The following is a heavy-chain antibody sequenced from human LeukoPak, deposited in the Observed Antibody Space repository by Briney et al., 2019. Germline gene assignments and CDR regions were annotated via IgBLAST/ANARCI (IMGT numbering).Heavy chain of an antibody. CDR3: ASGRMTTETTYCFDP. CDR2: IIPIFGIT. CDR1: GGTFISNA. D-gene: IGHD4-11*01. V-gene: IGHV1-69*04. Sequence: WASVTVSCKASGGTFISNAITWVRQAPGQGLEWMGRIIPIFGITDYAQKFQGRVTITADKSTSTAYMEFSSLRSEDTAVYYCASGRMTTETTYCFDPWGQGTRITVSS. J-gene: IGHJ5*02.